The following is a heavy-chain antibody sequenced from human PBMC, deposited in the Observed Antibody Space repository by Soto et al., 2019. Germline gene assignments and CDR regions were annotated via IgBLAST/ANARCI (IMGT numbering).Heavy chain of an antibody. V-gene: IGHV4-39*01. CDR3: ARVYYDFWSGYQYYFDY. J-gene: IGHJ4*02. CDR2: IYYSGST. CDR1: GGSISSSSYY. D-gene: IGHD3-3*01. Sequence: SETLSLTCNVSGGSISSSSYYWGWIRQPTGKGLEWIGSIYYSGSTYYNPSLKSRVTISVDTSKNQFSLKLSSVTAADTAVYYCARVYYDFWSGYQYYFDYWGQGTLVTVSS.